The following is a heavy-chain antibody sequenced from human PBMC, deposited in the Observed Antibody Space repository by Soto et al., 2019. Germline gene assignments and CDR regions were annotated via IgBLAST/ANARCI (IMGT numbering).Heavy chain of an antibody. Sequence: SETLSLTCAVYGGSFSGYYWSWIRQPPGKGLEWIGEINHSGSTNYNPSLKSRVTISVDTSKNQFSLKLSSVTAADTALYYCARRYGGNSGDYWGQGTLVTVSS. D-gene: IGHD2-21*02. CDR3: ARRYGGNSGDY. CDR1: GGSFSGYY. V-gene: IGHV4-34*01. CDR2: INHSGST. J-gene: IGHJ4*02.